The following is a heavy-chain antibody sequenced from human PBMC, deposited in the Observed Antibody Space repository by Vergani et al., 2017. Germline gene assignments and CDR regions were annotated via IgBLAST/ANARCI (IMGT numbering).Heavy chain of an antibody. CDR3: ARGAEEYSNYENYFDY. Sequence: QVQLVQSGAEVKKPGSSVKVSCKASGYTFTGYYMHWVRQAPGQGLEWMGWINPIFGTANYAQKFQGRVTITADESTSTAYMELSSLRSEDTAVYYCARGAEEYSNYENYFDYWGQGTLVTVSS. J-gene: IGHJ4*02. CDR2: INPIFGTA. V-gene: IGHV1-69*01. D-gene: IGHD4-11*01. CDR1: GYTFTGYY.